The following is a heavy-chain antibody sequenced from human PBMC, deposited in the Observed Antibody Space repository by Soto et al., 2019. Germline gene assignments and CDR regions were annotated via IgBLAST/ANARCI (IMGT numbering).Heavy chain of an antibody. CDR3: ARTMIVVRNWFDP. CDR2: IIPIFGTA. V-gene: IGHV1-69*01. Sequence: QVQLVQSGAEVKKPGSSVKVSCKASGGTFSSYAISLVRQAPGQGLEWMGGIIPIFGTANYAQKFQGRVTITADDSKSTAYMELSSLRSEDPAVYYCARTMIVVRNWFDPWGQGTLVTVSS. CDR1: GGTFSSYA. D-gene: IGHD3-22*01. J-gene: IGHJ5*02.